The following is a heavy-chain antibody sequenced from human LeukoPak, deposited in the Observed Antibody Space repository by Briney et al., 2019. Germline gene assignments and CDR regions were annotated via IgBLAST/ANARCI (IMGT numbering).Heavy chain of an antibody. CDR1: GGSLSSCLYY. V-gene: IGHV4-39*01. Sequence: KPSETLSLTCTVSGGSLSSCLYYWGWIRQPPGKGLEGIGSIYSGSTYYNPSLKSRVTISVDTSKNQFSLKLSSVTAAVTAVYYCARSPMIRGVMGWFDPWGQGTLVTVSS. J-gene: IGHJ5*02. D-gene: IGHD3-10*01. CDR3: ARSPMIRGVMGWFDP. CDR2: IYSGST.